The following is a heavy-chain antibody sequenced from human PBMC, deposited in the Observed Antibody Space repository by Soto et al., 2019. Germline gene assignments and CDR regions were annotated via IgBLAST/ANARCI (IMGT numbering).Heavy chain of an antibody. V-gene: IGHV1-8*01. J-gene: IGHJ4*01. CDR3: ARGGRGYCTNGVCRTPKPFDY. Sequence: ASVKVSCKASGYTFTSYDINWVRQATGQGLEWMGWMNPNSGNTGYAQKFQGRVTMTRNTSISTAYMELSSLRSGDTAVYYCARGGRGYCTNGVCRTPKPFDYWG. CDR1: GYTFTSYD. CDR2: MNPNSGNT. D-gene: IGHD2-8*01.